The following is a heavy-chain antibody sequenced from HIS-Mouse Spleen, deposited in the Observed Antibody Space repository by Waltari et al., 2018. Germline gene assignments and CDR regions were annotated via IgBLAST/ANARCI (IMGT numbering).Heavy chain of an antibody. Sequence: QVQLVESGGGVVQPGRSLRLSCAASGFTFSSYGIHWFRQAPGKGRDWVAVISYDGSNKYYADSVKGRFTISRDNSKNTLYLQMNSLRAEDTSVYYCAKPTGIAAAGFDYWGQGTLVTVSS. CDR1: GFTFSSYG. CDR3: AKPTGIAAAGFDY. D-gene: IGHD6-13*01. J-gene: IGHJ4*02. V-gene: IGHV3-30*18. CDR2: ISYDGSNK.